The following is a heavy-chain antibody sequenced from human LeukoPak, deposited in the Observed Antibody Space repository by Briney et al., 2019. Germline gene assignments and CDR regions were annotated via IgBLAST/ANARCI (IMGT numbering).Heavy chain of an antibody. V-gene: IGHV3-23*01. CDR3: AKDLGRRPMAPYYMDV. CDR1: GFTFSSYA. D-gene: IGHD3-16*01. CDR2: ISGSGGST. Sequence: PGGSLRLSCAASGFTFSSYAMSWVRQAPGKGLEWVSAISGSGGSTYYADSVKGRFTISRDNSKNTLYLQMNSLRAEDTAVYYCAKDLGRRPMAPYYMDVWGKGTTVTVSS. J-gene: IGHJ6*03.